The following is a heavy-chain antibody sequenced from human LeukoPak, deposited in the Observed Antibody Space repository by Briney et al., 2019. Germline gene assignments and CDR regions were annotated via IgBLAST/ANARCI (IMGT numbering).Heavy chain of an antibody. CDR2: IYPGDSDA. CDR1: GYSFTNYW. CDR3: ARRGWGFGEPKRDHDTFDI. Sequence: GESLKVSCKGSGYSFTNYWIAWVRQMPGQGLEWMAIIYPGDSDARYSPSFQGQVTISVDKSISTTYLRWSSLKASDTAMNYCARRGWGFGEPKRDHDTFDIWGQGTMVTVSS. D-gene: IGHD3-10*01. J-gene: IGHJ3*02. V-gene: IGHV5-51*01.